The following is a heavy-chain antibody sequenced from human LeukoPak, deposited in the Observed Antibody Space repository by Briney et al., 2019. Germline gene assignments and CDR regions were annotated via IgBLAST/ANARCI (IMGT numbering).Heavy chain of an antibody. J-gene: IGHJ4*02. D-gene: IGHD1-26*01. CDR2: ISSSSSTI. Sequence: GGSLRLSCAASGFTFSSYSMNWVRRAPGKGLEWVSYISSSSSTIYYADSVKGRFTISRDNAKNSLYLQMNSLRDEDTAVYYCARDTYIVGPSTSVRYFDYWGQGTLVTVSS. CDR1: GFTFSSYS. CDR3: ARDTYIVGPSTSVRYFDY. V-gene: IGHV3-48*02.